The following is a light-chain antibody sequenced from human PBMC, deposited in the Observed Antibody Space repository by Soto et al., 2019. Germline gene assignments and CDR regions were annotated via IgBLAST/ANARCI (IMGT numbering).Light chain of an antibody. CDR3: QQYDESPLT. J-gene: IGKJ4*01. Sequence: DIVLTQSPGTLSLSPGERATLSFRASQSVSSSYFAWYQQKPGQAPRLLIYGASNRATGIPDRFSGGGTATDFTLTISRLEPEDFAVYYCQQYDESPLTFGGGTKVDI. CDR2: GAS. CDR1: QSVSSSY. V-gene: IGKV3-20*01.